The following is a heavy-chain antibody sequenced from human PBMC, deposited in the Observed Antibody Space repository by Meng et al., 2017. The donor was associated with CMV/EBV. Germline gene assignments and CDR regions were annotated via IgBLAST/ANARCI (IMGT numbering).Heavy chain of an antibody. V-gene: IGHV1-69*05. Sequence: SVKVSCKASGGTFSSYAISWVRQAPGQGLEWMGGIIPIFGTANYAQKFQGRVTITTDESTSTAYMELSSLRSEDTAVYYCASGPAGTEGWFDPWDQGTLVTVSS. CDR2: IIPIFGTA. D-gene: IGHD6-13*01. CDR1: GGTFSSYA. J-gene: IGHJ5*02. CDR3: ASGPAGTEGWFDP.